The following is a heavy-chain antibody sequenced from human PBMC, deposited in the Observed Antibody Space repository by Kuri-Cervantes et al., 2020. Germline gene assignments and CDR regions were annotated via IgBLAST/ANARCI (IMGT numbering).Heavy chain of an antibody. CDR2: IHHSGST. CDR3: ARAYSSSSYDWLDP. Sequence: SETLSLTCVVSGYSISTDYYWGWIRQPPGKGLEWIGTIHHSGSTYDNPSLRSRVTISVDTSKNQFSLKLSSVTAADTAVYYCARAYSSSSYDWLDPWGQGTLVTVSS. J-gene: IGHJ5*02. V-gene: IGHV4-38-2*01. CDR1: GYSISTDYY. D-gene: IGHD6-6*01.